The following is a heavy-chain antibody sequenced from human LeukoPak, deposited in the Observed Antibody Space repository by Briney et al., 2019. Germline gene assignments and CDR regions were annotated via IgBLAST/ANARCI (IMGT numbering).Heavy chain of an antibody. CDR3: ARDREITSSYSANFFGMDV. D-gene: IGHD2-2*01. Sequence: GASVKVSCKASGYTFTSYGISWVRQAPGEGLEWMGWISVYNGDTNYAQKVQGRLTMTTDTSTSTAYMELRSLRSDDTAVYFCARDREITSSYSANFFGMDVWGQGTTVTVSS. CDR1: GYTFTSYG. J-gene: IGHJ6*02. CDR2: ISVYNGDT. V-gene: IGHV1-18*01.